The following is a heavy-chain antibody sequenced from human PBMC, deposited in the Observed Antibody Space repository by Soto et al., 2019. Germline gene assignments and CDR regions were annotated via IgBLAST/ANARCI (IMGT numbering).Heavy chain of an antibody. V-gene: IGHV5-51*03. CDR1: GYSFISYW. CDR2: IYPGDSDT. Sequence: EVQLVQSGAEVKKPGESLKISCKGSGYSFISYWIGWVRQMPGKGLEWMGIIYPGDSDTRYSPSFQGQVTISADKSISTAYLQWSSLKASDTAMYYCGRRRQWLIPPADAFDIWGQGTMVTVSS. J-gene: IGHJ3*02. CDR3: GRRRQWLIPPADAFDI. D-gene: IGHD6-19*01.